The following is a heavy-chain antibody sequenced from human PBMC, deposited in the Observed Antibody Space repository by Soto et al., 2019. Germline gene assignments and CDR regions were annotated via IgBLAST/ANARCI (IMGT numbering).Heavy chain of an antibody. J-gene: IGHJ3*02. CDR2: INPNSGGT. D-gene: IGHD3-22*01. Sequence: ASVKVSCKASGYTFTGYYMHWVRQAPGQGLEWMGWINPNSGGTNYAQKFQGRVTMTRDTSIRTAYMELSRLRSDDTAVYYCASLYYYDSSGYKIITIWGQGTMVTV. CDR3: ASLYYYDSSGYKIITI. V-gene: IGHV1-2*02. CDR1: GYTFTGYY.